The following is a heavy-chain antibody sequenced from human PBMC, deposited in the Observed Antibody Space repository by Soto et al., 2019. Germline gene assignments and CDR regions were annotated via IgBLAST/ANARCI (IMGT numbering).Heavy chain of an antibody. Sequence: QVQLVESGGGVVQPGRSLRLSCAASGFTFRSYAMHWVRQAPGKGLACVAVISYDGSNKFYRDSVKGRFTISRDHSKNTLDLQINSLRYEDTAVYYCARGDREDIAVVVGARPGEYGVDVWGQGTTVTVSS. CDR3: ARGDREDIAVVVGARPGEYGVDV. J-gene: IGHJ6*02. V-gene: IGHV3-30-3*01. CDR2: ISYDGSNK. CDR1: GFTFRSYA. D-gene: IGHD2-15*01.